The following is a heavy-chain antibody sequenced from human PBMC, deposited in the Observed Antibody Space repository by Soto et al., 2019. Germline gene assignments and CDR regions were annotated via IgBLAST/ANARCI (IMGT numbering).Heavy chain of an antibody. D-gene: IGHD5-18*01. V-gene: IGHV4-61*01. CDR1: GGSVSSGSYY. CDR3: AREVDTDMVTDYYGMHV. Sequence: SETLSLTCTVSGGSVSSGSYYWSWIRQPPGKGLEWIGYIYYSGSTNYNPSLKSRVTISVDTSKNQFSLKLSSVTAADTAVYYCAREVDTDMVTDYYGMHVSGPGTKVTVYS. CDR2: IYYSGST. J-gene: IGHJ6*02.